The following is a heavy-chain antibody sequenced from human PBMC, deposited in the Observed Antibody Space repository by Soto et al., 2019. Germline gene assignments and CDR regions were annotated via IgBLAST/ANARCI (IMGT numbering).Heavy chain of an antibody. CDR2: INHSGST. CDR1: GGSFSGYY. D-gene: IGHD3-10*01. V-gene: IGHV4-34*01. Sequence: NPSETLSLTCAVYGGSFSGYYWSWIRQPPGKGLEWIGEINHSGSTNYNPSLKSRVTISVDTSKNQFSLKLSSVTAADTAVYYCARVKVTMVRGVYYYYYYGMDVWGQGTTVTVSS. J-gene: IGHJ6*02. CDR3: ARVKVTMVRGVYYYYYYGMDV.